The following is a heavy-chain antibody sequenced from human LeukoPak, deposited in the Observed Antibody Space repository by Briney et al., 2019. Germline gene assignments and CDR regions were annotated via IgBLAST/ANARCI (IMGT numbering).Heavy chain of an antibody. CDR1: GFTFSSYA. CDR3: ATSMVTTYYFDY. D-gene: IGHD4-17*01. Sequence: PGGSLRLFCSASGFTFSSYAMSWVRQAPGKGLEWVSVISGGGGGSTYYADSVKGRFTISRDNSKNTLYLQMNSLRAEDTAVYHCATSMVTTYYFDYWGQGTLVTVFS. CDR2: ISGGGGGST. J-gene: IGHJ4*02. V-gene: IGHV3-23*01.